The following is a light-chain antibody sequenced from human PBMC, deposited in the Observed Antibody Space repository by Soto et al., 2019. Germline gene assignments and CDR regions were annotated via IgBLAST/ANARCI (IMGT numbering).Light chain of an antibody. CDR3: QQYGSSPWT. CDR1: QGVSSSY. Sequence: EIVLTQSPGTLSLSPGERATLSCRASQGVSSSYLAWYQQKPGQAPRLLIYGASSRATGIPDRFSGGGSGTDFTLTISRLEPEYCAVYYCQQYGSSPWTVGQGTKVEIK. CDR2: GAS. V-gene: IGKV3-20*01. J-gene: IGKJ1*01.